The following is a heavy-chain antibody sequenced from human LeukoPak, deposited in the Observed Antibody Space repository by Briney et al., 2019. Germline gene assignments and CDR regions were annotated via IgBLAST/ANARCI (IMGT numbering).Heavy chain of an antibody. J-gene: IGHJ5*02. Sequence: GESLKISCKGSGYSFNTYWIGWVRQMPGKGLEWMGIIYPGDSDTRYSPSFQGQVTISADKSISTAYLQWSSLKASDTAMYYCAGHVGATRRAYSWFDPWGQGTLVTVSS. CDR3: AGHVGATRRAYSWFDP. CDR1: GYSFNTYW. D-gene: IGHD1-26*01. CDR2: IYPGDSDT. V-gene: IGHV5-51*01.